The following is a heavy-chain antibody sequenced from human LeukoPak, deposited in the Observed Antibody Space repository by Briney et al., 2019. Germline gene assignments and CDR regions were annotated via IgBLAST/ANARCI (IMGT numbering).Heavy chain of an antibody. Sequence: PSETLSLTCTVSGDSITSYSWSWFRQPPGKGLEWIAYLSYTGGTNYNASLRSRVTISVDTSKNQVSLKLSSVTAADTAVYYCAKEGLNIATRDFFDSWGQGTLVTVSS. V-gene: IGHV4-59*01. CDR2: LSYTGGT. J-gene: IGHJ4*02. CDR1: GDSITSYS. CDR3: AKEGLNIATRDFFDS. D-gene: IGHD6-6*01.